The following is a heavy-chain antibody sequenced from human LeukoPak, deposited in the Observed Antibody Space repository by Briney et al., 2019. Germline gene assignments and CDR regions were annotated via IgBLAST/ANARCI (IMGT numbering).Heavy chain of an antibody. V-gene: IGHV4-34*01. D-gene: IGHD3-3*01. Sequence: SETLSLTCAIYGGSFSGYYWSWIRQPPGKGLEWIGEINHSGSTNYSPSLKSRVTISVDTSKNQFSLKLSSVTAADTAVFYCARGQGYYDFWSGYYTHYYYMDVWGKGTTVTVSS. CDR3: ARGQGYYDFWSGYYTHYYYMDV. CDR1: GGSFSGYY. J-gene: IGHJ6*03. CDR2: INHSGST.